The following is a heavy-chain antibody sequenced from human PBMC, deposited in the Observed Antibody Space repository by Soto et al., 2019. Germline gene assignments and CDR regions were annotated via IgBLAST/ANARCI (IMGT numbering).Heavy chain of an antibody. D-gene: IGHD3-3*01. CDR1: GGSVTSGSYQ. CDR2: IYYTGST. J-gene: IGHJ6*02. CDR3: ARVILDFWSGSGMDV. Sequence: QVQLQESGPRLVKPSETLSLTCTVFGGSVTSGSYQWSWIRQPPGRGLEWIGYIYYTGSTNYNPSLKRRVTISVDTSKNQFSLFLSAVTGADTAVYYCARVILDFWSGSGMDVWGQGTTVTVSS. V-gene: IGHV4-61*01.